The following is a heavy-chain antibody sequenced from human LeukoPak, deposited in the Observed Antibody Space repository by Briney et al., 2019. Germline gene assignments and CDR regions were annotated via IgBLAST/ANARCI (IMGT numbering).Heavy chain of an antibody. CDR1: GGSISSYY. CDR2: IYYSGST. D-gene: IGHD6-25*01. V-gene: IGHV4-59*08. CDR3: ARVGRLYGMDV. Sequence: SETLSLTCTVSGGSISSYYWSWIRQPPGKGLEWIGHIYYSGSTNYNPSLKSRVTISVDTSKNQFSLKLSSVTAADTAVYYCARVGRLYGMDVWGQGTTVTVSS. J-gene: IGHJ6*02.